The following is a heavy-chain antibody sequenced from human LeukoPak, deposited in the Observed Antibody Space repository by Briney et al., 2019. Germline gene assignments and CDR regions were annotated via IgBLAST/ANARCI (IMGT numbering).Heavy chain of an antibody. Sequence: GGSLRLSCAASGFTFDDYAMHWVRQAPGKGLEWVAVISYDGSNKYYADSVKGRFTISRDNSKNTLYLQMNSLRAEDTAVYYCAGGLWERNFDYWGQGTLVTVSS. D-gene: IGHD1-26*01. CDR1: GFTFDDYA. V-gene: IGHV3-30*14. CDR3: AGGLWERNFDY. CDR2: ISYDGSNK. J-gene: IGHJ4*02.